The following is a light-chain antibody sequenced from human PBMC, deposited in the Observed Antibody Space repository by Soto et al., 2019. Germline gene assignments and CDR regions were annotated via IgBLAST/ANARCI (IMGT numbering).Light chain of an antibody. Sequence: QSVLTQPASVSGSPGQSITISCTGTSSDVGGYYFVSWYQQYPGKAPKLMIYDVSDRPSGVSPRFSGSKSGNTASLTISGGQAEDEADYYCSSYTTRNTLDVVFGGGTKLTVL. CDR3: SSYTTRNTLDVV. V-gene: IGLV2-14*03. J-gene: IGLJ2*01. CDR2: DVS. CDR1: SSDVGGYYF.